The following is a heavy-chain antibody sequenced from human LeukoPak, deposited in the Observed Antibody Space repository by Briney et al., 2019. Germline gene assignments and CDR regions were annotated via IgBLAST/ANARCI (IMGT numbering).Heavy chain of an antibody. CDR1: GYTFTSYG. CDR3: ARVGGAVAVYNWFDP. J-gene: IGHJ5*02. CDR2: ISAYNGNT. Sequence: GASVKVSCKASGYTFTSYGISWVRQAPGQRLEWMGWISAYNGNTNYAQKLQGRVTMTTDTSTSTAYMELRSLRSDDTAVYYCARVGGAVAVYNWFDPWGQGTLVTVSS. V-gene: IGHV1-18*01. D-gene: IGHD6-19*01.